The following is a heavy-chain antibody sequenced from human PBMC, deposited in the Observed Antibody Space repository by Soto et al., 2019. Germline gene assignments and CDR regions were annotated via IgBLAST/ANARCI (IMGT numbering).Heavy chain of an antibody. J-gene: IGHJ1*01. Sequence: QVQLVESGGGVVQPGRSLRLSCAASGFPFSSYGMHWFRQAPGKGLEGVAVISYDGSNKYYADSVKGRFTISRDNSKNTLYLQMNSLRAEDTAVYYCAKDFTYYYDSSVYYLTEWGQGTLVTVSS. CDR1: GFPFSSYG. D-gene: IGHD3-22*01. V-gene: IGHV3-30*18. CDR2: ISYDGSNK. CDR3: AKDFTYYYDSSVYYLTE.